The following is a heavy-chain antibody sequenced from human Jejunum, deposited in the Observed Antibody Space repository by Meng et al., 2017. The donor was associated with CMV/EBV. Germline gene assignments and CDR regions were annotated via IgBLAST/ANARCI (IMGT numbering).Heavy chain of an antibody. Sequence: QVQLVQSGAEVKKPGSSVKVSCKASGGTFSSYTISWVRQAPGQGLEWMGRIIPILGIANYAQEFQGRVTITADKSTSTAYMELSSLRSDDTAVYYCAASSSSWYQNWFDPWGQGTLVTVSS. CDR1: GGTFSSYT. CDR2: IIPILGIA. J-gene: IGHJ5*02. CDR3: AASSSSWYQNWFDP. V-gene: IGHV1-69*02. D-gene: IGHD6-13*01.